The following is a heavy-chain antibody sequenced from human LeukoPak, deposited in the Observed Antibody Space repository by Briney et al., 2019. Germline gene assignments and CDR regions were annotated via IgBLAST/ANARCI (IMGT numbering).Heavy chain of an antibody. CDR3: ARYSGSYEVNYYYYYGMDV. J-gene: IGHJ6*02. D-gene: IGHD1-26*01. V-gene: IGHV3-7*03. CDR2: IKQDGSEK. CDR1: GFTFSTYW. Sequence: GGSLRLSCAASGFTFSTYWMGWVRQAPGKGLEWVANIKQDGSEKYYVDSVKGRFTISRDNAKNSLYLQMNSLRAEDTAVYYCARYSGSYEVNYYYYYGMDVWGQGTTVTVSS.